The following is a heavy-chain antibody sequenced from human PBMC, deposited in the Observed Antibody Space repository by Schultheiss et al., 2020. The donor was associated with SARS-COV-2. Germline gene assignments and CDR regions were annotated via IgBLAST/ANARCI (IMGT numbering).Heavy chain of an antibody. Sequence: GGSLRLSCAASGFTFSSYAMSWVRQAPGKGLEWVSAISGSGGSTYYADSVKGRFTISRDNSKNTLYLQMNSLKTEDTAVYYCTTDTYYYDSSGYYYDYYGMDVWGQGTTVTVSS. J-gene: IGHJ6*02. D-gene: IGHD3-22*01. V-gene: IGHV3-23*01. CDR1: GFTFSSYA. CDR2: ISGSGGST. CDR3: TTDTYYYDSSGYYYDYYGMDV.